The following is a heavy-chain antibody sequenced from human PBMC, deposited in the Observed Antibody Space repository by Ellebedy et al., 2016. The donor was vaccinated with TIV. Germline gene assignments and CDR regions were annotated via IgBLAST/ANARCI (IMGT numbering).Heavy chain of an antibody. J-gene: IGHJ6*02. CDR2: FDPEDGET. D-gene: IGHD6-19*01. CDR3: ATDIAGAVAAYYYHGMDV. Sequence: AASVKVSCKVFGYTLTELSMHWVQQAPGKGLEWMGGFDPEDGETIYAQKFQGRVTMTEDTSTDTAYMELSSLRSEDTAVYYCATDIAGAVAAYYYHGMDVWGQGTTVTVSS. CDR1: GYTLTELS. V-gene: IGHV1-24*01.